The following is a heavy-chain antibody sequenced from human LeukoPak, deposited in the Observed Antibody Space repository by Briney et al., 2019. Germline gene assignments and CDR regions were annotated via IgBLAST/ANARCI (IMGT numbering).Heavy chain of an antibody. CDR2: ISPYNGNT. Sequence: ASVKVSCKTSGYTFTTYGISWVRQAPGQGLEWMGWISPYNGNTNFAQKFQGRVTLTTDTSTSTAYLELRSLTSDDTAVYYCARGGPHYDILTGYYCAYWGQGTLVTVSS. D-gene: IGHD3-9*01. V-gene: IGHV1-18*01. CDR1: GYTFTTYG. CDR3: ARGGPHYDILTGYYCAY. J-gene: IGHJ4*02.